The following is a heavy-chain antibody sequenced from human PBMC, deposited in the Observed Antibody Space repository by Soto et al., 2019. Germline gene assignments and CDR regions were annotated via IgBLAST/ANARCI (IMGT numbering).Heavy chain of an antibody. CDR2: ISYDGSNK. J-gene: IGHJ6*02. Sequence: QVQLVESVGGVVQPGRSLGLSCAASGFTFSSYAMHWVRQAPGRGLEWVAVISYDGSNKYYADSVKGRFTISRDNSKNTLYLQMNSLRAEDTAVYYCATHPGASSSWYRYYYYGMDVWGQGTTVTVS. CDR1: GFTFSSYA. CDR3: ATHPGASSSWYRYYYYGMDV. V-gene: IGHV3-30-3*01. D-gene: IGHD6-13*01.